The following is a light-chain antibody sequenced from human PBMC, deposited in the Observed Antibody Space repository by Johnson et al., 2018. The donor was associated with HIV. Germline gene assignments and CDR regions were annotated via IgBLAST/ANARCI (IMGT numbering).Light chain of an antibody. Sequence: QPVLTQPPSVSAAPGQKVTISCSGTSSNIRNNYVSWYQQLPGTAPKLLIYENNKRPSGIPDRFSGSKSGTSATLGITGLQTGDEADYYCGTWDSSLSAYVFGTGTRVTVL. V-gene: IGLV1-51*02. J-gene: IGLJ1*01. CDR3: GTWDSSLSAYV. CDR1: SSNIRNNY. CDR2: ENN.